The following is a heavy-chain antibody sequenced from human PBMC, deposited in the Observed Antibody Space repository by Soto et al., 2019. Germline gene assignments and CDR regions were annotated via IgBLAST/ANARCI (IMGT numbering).Heavy chain of an antibody. Sequence: QVQLQESGPGLVKPSQTLSLTCTVSGGSISSGGYYWSWIRQRPGKGLEWIGYIYNSGSTYYNPSLTGRVTLSLATSKNHFSLKLSAVTAADTAVYYCARAAADIVVIPAAWGFDYWGQGTLVTVSS. V-gene: IGHV4-31*03. CDR1: GGSISSGGYY. CDR2: IYNSGST. J-gene: IGHJ4*02. D-gene: IGHD2-2*01. CDR3: ARAAADIVVIPAAWGFDY.